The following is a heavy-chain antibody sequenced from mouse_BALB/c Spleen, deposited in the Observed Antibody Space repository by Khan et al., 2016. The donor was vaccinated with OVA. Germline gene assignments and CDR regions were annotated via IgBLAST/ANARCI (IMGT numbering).Heavy chain of an antibody. CDR2: INPYNDDT. J-gene: IGHJ3*01. V-gene: IGHV1S136*01. CDR1: GYTFTSYV. CDR3: TRGGYASFAY. D-gene: IGHD2-2*01. Sequence: VQLQQSGPELVKPGASVKMSCKASGYTFTSYVMYWVSQKPGQGLEWIGYINPYNDDTKNNEKFKGKATLTSDKSSSTAYMDLSSLTSEDSAVYYCTRGGYASFAYWGQGTLVTVSA.